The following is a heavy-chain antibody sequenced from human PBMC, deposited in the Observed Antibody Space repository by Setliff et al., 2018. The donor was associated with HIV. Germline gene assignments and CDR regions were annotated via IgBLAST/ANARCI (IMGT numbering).Heavy chain of an antibody. CDR2: IYYTGNT. D-gene: IGHD1-1*01. J-gene: IGHJ4*02. V-gene: IGHV4-31*03. CDR3: AREIKIQPQGALDY. CDR1: GDSISNGGFY. Sequence: PSETLSLTCTVSGDSISNGGFYWTWIRQHPGKGLEWIGYIYYTGNTYYNLSLKSRVTMSVDTSKNQFSLKLNSVTAADTAVYYCAREIKIQPQGALDYWGKGMLVTVSS.